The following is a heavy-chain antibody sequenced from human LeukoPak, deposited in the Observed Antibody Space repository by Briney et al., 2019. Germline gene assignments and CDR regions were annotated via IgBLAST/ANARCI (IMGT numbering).Heavy chain of an antibody. CDR2: IASDGSST. D-gene: IGHD4-23*01. Sequence: GGSLRLSCAASGFTFSSYWMNWVRQAPGKGLVWVSRIASDGSSTTYADSVKGRFSIFRDNAKNTLYLQMNSLRVEDMAVYYCARGRPHGNDYWGQGTLVTVSS. J-gene: IGHJ4*02. CDR1: GFTFSSYW. CDR3: ARGRPHGNDY. V-gene: IGHV3-74*01.